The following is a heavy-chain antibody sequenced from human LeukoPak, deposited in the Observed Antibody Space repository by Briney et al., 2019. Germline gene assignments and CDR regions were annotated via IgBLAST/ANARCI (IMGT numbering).Heavy chain of an antibody. J-gene: IGHJ4*02. CDR2: IIPIFGTA. V-gene: IGHV1-69*13. CDR3: ARGSVVVVAAIRSSFDY. CDR1: GGTFSSYA. Sequence: ASGKVSCKASGGTFSSYAISWVRQAPGQGLEWMGGIIPIFGTANYAQKFQGRVTITADESTSTAYMELSSLRSEDTAVYYCARGSVVVVAAIRSSFDYWGQGTLVTVSS. D-gene: IGHD2-15*01.